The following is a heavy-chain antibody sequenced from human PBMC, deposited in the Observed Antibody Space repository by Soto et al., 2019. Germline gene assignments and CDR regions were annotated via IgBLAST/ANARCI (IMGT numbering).Heavy chain of an antibody. D-gene: IGHD3-3*01. CDR3: AKDPYTASGYYYGMDV. Sequence: QVQLVESGGGVVQPGRSLRLSCAASGFTFSSYGMHWVRQAPGKGLEWVAVISYDGSNKYYADSVKGRFTISRDNSKTTLYLQMNSLRAEDTAVYYCAKDPYTASGYYYGMDVWGQGTTVTVSS. CDR2: ISYDGSNK. CDR1: GFTFSSYG. V-gene: IGHV3-30*18. J-gene: IGHJ6*02.